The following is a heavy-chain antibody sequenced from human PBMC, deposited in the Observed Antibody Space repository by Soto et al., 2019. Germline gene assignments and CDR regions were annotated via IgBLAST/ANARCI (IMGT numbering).Heavy chain of an antibody. V-gene: IGHV1-2*02. Sequence: QVQLVQSGAEVKKPGASLKVSCKTSGYTFTAYWIHWVRQAPGQGLEWVACINPKTDVTNYAQNFQGRVTVTRDTSITTTYMELNGLSSDDTAVYYCARGHRAEYWGQGTLVTVSS. CDR2: INPKTDVT. J-gene: IGHJ4*02. CDR1: GYTFTAYW. CDR3: ARGHRAEY.